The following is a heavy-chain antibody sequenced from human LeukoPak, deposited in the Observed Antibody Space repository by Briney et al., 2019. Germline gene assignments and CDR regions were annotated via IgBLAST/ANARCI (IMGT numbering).Heavy chain of an antibody. CDR1: GGSFSGYY. Sequence: PSETLSLTCAVYGGSFSGYYWSWIRQPPGKGLEWIGYTYYSGSTNYNPSLKSRVTISVDTSKNQFSLKLSSVTAADTAVYYCARGGPWATYYYDSSGYYFGPYNWFDPWGQGTLVTVSS. V-gene: IGHV4-59*01. CDR3: ARGGPWATYYYDSSGYYFGPYNWFDP. CDR2: TYYSGST. D-gene: IGHD3-22*01. J-gene: IGHJ5*02.